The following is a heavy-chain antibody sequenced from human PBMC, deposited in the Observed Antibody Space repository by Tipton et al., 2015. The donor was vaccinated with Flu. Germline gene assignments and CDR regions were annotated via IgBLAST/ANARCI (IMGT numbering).Heavy chain of an antibody. Sequence: SLRLSCAASGFTVSSNYMSWVRQAPGKGLEWVSVIYSGGSAYYADSVKGRLTISRDNAKNSLYLQMNSLRAEDTAVYYCARDSVLVPAASGRGRPFDYWGQGTLVTVSS. D-gene: IGHD2-2*01. J-gene: IGHJ4*02. CDR2: IYSGGSA. CDR1: GFTVSSNY. V-gene: IGHV3-53*01. CDR3: ARDSVLVPAASGRGRPFDY.